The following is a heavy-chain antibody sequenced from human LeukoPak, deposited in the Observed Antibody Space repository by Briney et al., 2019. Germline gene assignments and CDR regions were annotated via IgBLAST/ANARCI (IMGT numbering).Heavy chain of an antibody. CDR1: GFTFGDYA. CDR3: SRAIGVVVGTWYFDY. J-gene: IGHJ4*02. CDR2: LTSKAYGETS. V-gene: IGHV3-49*03. D-gene: IGHD3-22*01. Sequence: PGGSLRLSCTASGFTFGDYALSWFRQVPGKGPEWVGFLTSKAYGETSHFAAFVQGRFTMSRDDSQSIAYLQTNSLKIEDTGVYHCSRAIGVVVGTWYFDYWGQGALVTVSS.